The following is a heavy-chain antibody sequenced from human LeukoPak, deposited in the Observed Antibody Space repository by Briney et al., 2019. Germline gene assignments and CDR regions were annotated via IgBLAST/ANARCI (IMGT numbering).Heavy chain of an antibody. J-gene: IGHJ4*02. Sequence: GGSLRLSCAASGFTFSTYSMNWVRQAPGKGLEWVSSISASSSYIYYADSVKGRFTVSRDNAKNSLYLQMNSLRAEDTAVYYCANSVRGVIVRGFDYWGQGTLVTVSS. V-gene: IGHV3-21*01. CDR3: ANSVRGVIVRGFDY. CDR2: ISASSSYI. D-gene: IGHD3-10*02. CDR1: GFTFSTYS.